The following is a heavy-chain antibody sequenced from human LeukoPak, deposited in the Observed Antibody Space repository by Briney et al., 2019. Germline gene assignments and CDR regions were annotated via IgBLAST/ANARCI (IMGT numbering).Heavy chain of an antibody. J-gene: IGHJ4*02. CDR3: ARDGCSSGSYPY. CDR2: IYSGGST. Sequence: GGSLRLSCAASGFTVSSNYMSWVRQAPGKGLEWVSVIYSGGSTYYADSVKGRFTISRDKAKNSLYLQMNSLRAEDTALYYCARDGCSSGSYPYWGQGILVTVSS. CDR1: GFTVSSNY. V-gene: IGHV3-66*01. D-gene: IGHD1-26*01.